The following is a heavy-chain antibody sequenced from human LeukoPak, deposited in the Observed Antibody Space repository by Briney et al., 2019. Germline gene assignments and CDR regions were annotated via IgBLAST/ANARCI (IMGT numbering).Heavy chain of an antibody. CDR1: GGSFSGYY. Sequence: SETLSLTCAVYGGSFSGYYWSWIRQPPGKGLEWIGEINRSGSTNYNPSLKSRVTISVDTSKNQFSLKLSSVTAADTAVYYCARDRLQLQSWGQGTLVTVSS. CDR2: INRSGST. D-gene: IGHD1-1*01. CDR3: ARDRLQLQS. V-gene: IGHV4-34*01. J-gene: IGHJ5*02.